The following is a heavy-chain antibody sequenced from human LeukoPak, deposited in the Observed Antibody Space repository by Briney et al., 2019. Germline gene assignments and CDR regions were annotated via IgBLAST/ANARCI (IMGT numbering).Heavy chain of an antibody. CDR2: ISQSGNS. V-gene: IGHV4-30-2*01. J-gene: IGHJ4*02. D-gene: IGHD3-22*01. Sequence: LRLSCAASGFTFSSYAMSWIRQPPGKGLEWIGYISQSGNSYFTPSLKSRATISVDRSKNHFSLTLISVTAADTAVYYCARDQVDYDIPDHFDYWGKGTLVAVSS. CDR1: GFTFSSYA. CDR3: ARDQVDYDIPDHFDY.